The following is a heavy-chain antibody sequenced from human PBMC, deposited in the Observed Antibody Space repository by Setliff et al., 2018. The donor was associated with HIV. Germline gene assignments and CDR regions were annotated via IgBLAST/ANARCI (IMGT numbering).Heavy chain of an antibody. CDR2: VNHSGSS. CDR1: GGSFTHYS. CDR3: ARSARKQGYYYYYYKDV. Sequence: SETLSLTCVVYGGSFTHYSWNWIRQPPGKGLEWIAEVNHSGSSNYNPSLKSRVTTSLDASRDQFSLNLTSVTAADTAVYYCARSARKQGYYYYYYKDVWGKGITVTAP. J-gene: IGHJ6*03. V-gene: IGHV4-34*01.